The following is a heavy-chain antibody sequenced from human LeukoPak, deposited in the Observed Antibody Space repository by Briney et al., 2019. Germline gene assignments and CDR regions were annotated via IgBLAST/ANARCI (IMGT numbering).Heavy chain of an antibody. V-gene: IGHV3-30-3*01. J-gene: IGHJ4*02. CDR1: GLTFSSYA. CDR3: ARDLVVVVPAAQPPSPFDY. CDR2: ISYDGSNK. Sequence: GRSLRLSCAASGLTFSSYAMHWVRQAPGKGLVWVAVISYDGSNKYYADSVKGRFTISRDNSKNTLYLQMNSLRAEDTAVYYCARDLVVVVPAAQPPSPFDYWGQGTLVTVSS. D-gene: IGHD2-2*01.